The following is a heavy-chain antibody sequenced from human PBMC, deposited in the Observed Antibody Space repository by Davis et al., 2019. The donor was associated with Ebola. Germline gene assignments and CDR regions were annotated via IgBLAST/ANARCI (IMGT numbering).Heavy chain of an antibody. CDR1: GFTFTSSA. Sequence: SVKVSCKASGFTFTSSAVQWVRQARGQRLEWIGWIVVGSGNTNYAQKFQGRVTMTRDTSISTAYMELSRLRSDDTAVYYCARDGGLGDIVVVPAAIIGYYYGMDVWGQGTTVTVSS. CDR3: ARDGGLGDIVVVPAAIIGYYYGMDV. CDR2: IVVGSGNT. V-gene: IGHV1-58*01. J-gene: IGHJ6*02. D-gene: IGHD2-2*02.